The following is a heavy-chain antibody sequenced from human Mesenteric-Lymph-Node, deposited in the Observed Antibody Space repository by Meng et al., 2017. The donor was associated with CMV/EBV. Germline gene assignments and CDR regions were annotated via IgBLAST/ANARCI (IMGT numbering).Heavy chain of an antibody. CDR1: GFTFSSYA. Sequence: GGSLRLSCAASGFTFSSYAMNWVRQAPGKGLEWVSAISGSGASTYYADSMKGRFTISRDNSKNTLYLQMSSLRAEDTAMYYCAKIEAVAGNYWGQGTLVTVSS. CDR2: ISGSGAST. J-gene: IGHJ4*02. D-gene: IGHD6-19*01. CDR3: AKIEAVAGNY. V-gene: IGHV3-23*01.